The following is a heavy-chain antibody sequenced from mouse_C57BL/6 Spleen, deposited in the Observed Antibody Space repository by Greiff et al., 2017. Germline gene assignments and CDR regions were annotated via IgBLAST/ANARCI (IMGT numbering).Heavy chain of an antibody. V-gene: IGHV1-85*01. D-gene: IGHD2-5*01. Sequence: QVQLKQSGPELVKPGASVKLSCKASGYTFTSYDINWVKQRPGQGLEWIGWIYPRDGSTKYNEKFKGKATLTVDTSSSTAYMELHSLTSEDSAVYFCARESGSNPYYYAMDYWGQGTSVTVSS. J-gene: IGHJ4*01. CDR3: ARESGSNPYYYAMDY. CDR1: GYTFTSYD. CDR2: IYPRDGST.